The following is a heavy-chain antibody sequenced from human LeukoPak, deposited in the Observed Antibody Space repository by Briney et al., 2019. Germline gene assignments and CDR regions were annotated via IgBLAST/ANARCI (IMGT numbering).Heavy chain of an antibody. CDR1: GYTFTSYD. J-gene: IGHJ6*02. CDR2: MNSNSGNT. CDR3: ARGSWVRALDNEVYYYYYYGMDV. V-gene: IGHV1-8*01. Sequence: GASVKVSCKASGYTFTSYDINWVRQATGQGLEWMGWMNSNSGNTGYAQKFQGRVTMTRNTSISTAYMELSSLRSEDTAVYYCARGSWVRALDNEVYYYYYYGMDVWGQGTTVTVSS. D-gene: IGHD3-10*01.